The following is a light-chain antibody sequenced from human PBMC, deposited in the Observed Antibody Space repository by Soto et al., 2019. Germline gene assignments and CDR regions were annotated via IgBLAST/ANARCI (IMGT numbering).Light chain of an antibody. V-gene: IGKV3-20*01. CDR3: QQYGSSPYT. Sequence: EIGLPQPQAPLPLLPGEGAPLASRARQSFTSANLAWYQQKPGQAPRLLTYGASSRATGIPDSFSASGSGTDFTLTISRLEPEDCAVYYCQQYGSSPYTFGQGTKLEIK. J-gene: IGKJ2*01. CDR1: QSFTSAN. CDR2: GAS.